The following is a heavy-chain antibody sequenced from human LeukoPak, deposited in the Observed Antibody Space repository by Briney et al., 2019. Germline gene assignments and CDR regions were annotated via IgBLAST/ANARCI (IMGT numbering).Heavy chain of an antibody. D-gene: IGHD5-18*01. J-gene: IGHJ5*02. CDR2: IYYSGST. CDR3: ARVDTAIGLDP. Sequence: SETLSLTCTVSGGSISSGDYYWSWIRQPPGKGLEWIGYIYYSGSTYYNPSLKSRVTISVDTSKNQFSLKLSSVTAADTAVYYCARVDTAIGLDPWGQGTLVTVSS. V-gene: IGHV4-30-4*01. CDR1: GGSISSGDYY.